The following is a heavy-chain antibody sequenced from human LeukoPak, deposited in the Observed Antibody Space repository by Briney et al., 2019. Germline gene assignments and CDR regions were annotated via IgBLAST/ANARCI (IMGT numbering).Heavy chain of an antibody. CDR2: INPSGGST. V-gene: IGHV1-46*03. D-gene: IGHD2-15*01. CDR3: ARVSRLLAWFDP. Sequence: ASVKVSXKASGYTFTSYYMHWVRQAPGQGLEWIGIINPSGGSTGYAQKFQGRVTMTRDTSTNTVYMELSSLRSEDTAVYYCARVSRLLAWFDPWGQGTLVTVSS. CDR1: GYTFTSYY. J-gene: IGHJ5*02.